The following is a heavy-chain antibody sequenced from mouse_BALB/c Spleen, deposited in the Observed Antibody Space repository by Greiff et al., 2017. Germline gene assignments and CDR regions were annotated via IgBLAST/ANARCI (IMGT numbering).Heavy chain of an antibody. Sequence: QVQLQQSGAELVRPGSSVKISCKASGYAFSSYWMNWVKQRPGQGLEWIGQIYPGDGDTNYNGKFKGKATLTADKSSSTAYMQLSSLTSEDSAVYFCARDITTVRFDYWGQGTTLTVSS. CDR1: GYAFSSYW. V-gene: IGHV1-80*01. CDR3: ARDITTVRFDY. D-gene: IGHD1-1*01. CDR2: IYPGDGDT. J-gene: IGHJ2*01.